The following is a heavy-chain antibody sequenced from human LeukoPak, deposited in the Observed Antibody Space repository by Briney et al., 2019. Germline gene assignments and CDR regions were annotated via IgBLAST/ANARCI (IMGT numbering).Heavy chain of an antibody. CDR1: GYTFTGYY. CDR2: INPNSGGT. Sequence: ASVKVSCKASGYTFTGYYMHWVRQAPGQGLEWMGWINPNSGGTNYAQKFRGRVTMTRDTSISTAYMELSRLRSDDTAVYYCARGTYYYDSSGLFDYWGQGTLVTVSS. J-gene: IGHJ4*02. D-gene: IGHD3-22*01. CDR3: ARGTYYYDSSGLFDY. V-gene: IGHV1-2*02.